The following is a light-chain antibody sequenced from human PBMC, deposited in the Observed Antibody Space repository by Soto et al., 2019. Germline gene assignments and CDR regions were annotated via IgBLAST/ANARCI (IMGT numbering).Light chain of an antibody. J-gene: IGLJ2*01. Sequence: SYELTQPPSVSVSPGQTASITCSGDKLGDKYACWYQQKPGQSPVLVIYQDGKRPSGIPERFSGSNSGNTATLTISGTQAMDGADYYCQAWDSSTVVFGGGTKLTVL. CDR2: QDG. V-gene: IGLV3-1*01. CDR3: QAWDSSTVV. CDR1: KLGDKY.